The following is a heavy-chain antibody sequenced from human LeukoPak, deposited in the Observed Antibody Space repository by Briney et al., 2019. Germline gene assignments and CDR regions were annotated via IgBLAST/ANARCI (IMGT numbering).Heavy chain of an antibody. CDR1: GYSFTSYW. D-gene: IGHD3-22*01. CDR2: INPGDSDT. CDR3: ARSEAGSSGYYDHYYYMDV. Sequence: GESLKISCKGSGYSFTSYWIGWVRQMPGKGLEWMGIINPGDSDTRYSPSFQGQVTISADKSISTAYLQWSSLKASDTAMYYCARSEAGSSGYYDHYYYMDVWGKGTTVTVSS. V-gene: IGHV5-51*01. J-gene: IGHJ6*03.